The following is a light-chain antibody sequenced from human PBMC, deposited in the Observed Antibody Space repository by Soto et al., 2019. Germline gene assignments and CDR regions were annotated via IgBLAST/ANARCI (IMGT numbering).Light chain of an antibody. J-gene: IGKJ2*01. Sequence: AIQLTQSPSSLSASVGDRVTITCRASQGISSALAWYQQKPGKAPNLLIYDASSLQSGVPSRFSGSGAETDFTLTNSSLQPEDFATYYCQQFNSYPVTFGQGTKLEIK. CDR3: QQFNSYPVT. CDR2: DAS. CDR1: QGISSA. V-gene: IGKV1-13*02.